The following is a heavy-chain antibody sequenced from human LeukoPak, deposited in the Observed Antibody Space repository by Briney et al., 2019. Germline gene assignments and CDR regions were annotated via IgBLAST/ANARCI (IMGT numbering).Heavy chain of an antibody. CDR3: ARIRDTAMVTAPFDY. V-gene: IGHV1-2*02. Sequence: ASVKVSCKASGYTFTSYYMHWVRQAPGQGLEWMGWINPNSGGTNYAQKFQGRVTMTRDTSISTAYMELSRLRSDDTAVYYCARIRDTAMVTAPFDYWGQGTLVTVSS. CDR2: INPNSGGT. J-gene: IGHJ4*02. D-gene: IGHD5-18*01. CDR1: GYTFTSYY.